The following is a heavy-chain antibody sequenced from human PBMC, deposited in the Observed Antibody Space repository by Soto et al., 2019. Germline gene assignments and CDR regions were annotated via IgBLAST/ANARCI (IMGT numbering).Heavy chain of an antibody. V-gene: IGHV3-30-3*01. J-gene: IGHJ6*01. D-gene: IGHD3-10*01. CDR2: ISYDGSNK. CDR1: GFTFSSYA. Sequence: GGSLRLSCAASGFTFSSYAMHWARQAPGKGLEWVAVISYDGSNKYYADSVKGRFTISRDNSKNTLYLQMNSLRAEDTAVYYCARXGGSGSYYNYYYYGMDVWGQGTTVTVSS. CDR3: ARXGGSGSYYNYYYYGMDV.